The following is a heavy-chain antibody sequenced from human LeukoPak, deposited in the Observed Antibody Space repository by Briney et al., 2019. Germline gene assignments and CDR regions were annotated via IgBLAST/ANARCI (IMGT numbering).Heavy chain of an antibody. Sequence: GESLKISCKGSGYSFTSYWIGWVRQMPGKGLEWMGIIYPGDSDTRYSPSFQGQVTTSADKSISTAYLQWSSLKASDTAMYYCARLSCSGGSCYSGMDVWGQGTTVTVSS. D-gene: IGHD2-15*01. CDR1: GYSFTSYW. CDR3: ARLSCSGGSCYSGMDV. V-gene: IGHV5-51*01. J-gene: IGHJ6*02. CDR2: IYPGDSDT.